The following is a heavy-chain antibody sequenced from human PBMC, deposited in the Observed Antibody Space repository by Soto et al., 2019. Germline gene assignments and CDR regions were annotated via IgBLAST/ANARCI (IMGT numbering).Heavy chain of an antibody. J-gene: IGHJ6*02. V-gene: IGHV1-69*01. CDR2: IIPIFGTA. Sequence: QVQLVQSGAEVKKPGSSVKVSCKVSGGTFSSYAISWVRQAPGQGLEWMGGIIPIFGTANYAQKFQGRVTITADESTSTAYMELSSLRSEDTAVYYCAREYEVRGVIIPTGLYGMDVWGQGTTVTVSS. CDR3: AREYEVRGVIIPTGLYGMDV. D-gene: IGHD3-10*01. CDR1: GGTFSSYA.